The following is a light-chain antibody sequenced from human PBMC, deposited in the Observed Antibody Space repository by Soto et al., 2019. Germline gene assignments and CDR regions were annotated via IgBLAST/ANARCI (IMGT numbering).Light chain of an antibody. Sequence: QSVLTQPASVSGSPGQSITISCTGTSSDVGGYKYVSWYQQHPGKAPKLMIYEVSNRPSGVSNRFSGSKSGNTASLTISGLQAEDEADYYCSSYTSGITYVFGTGTKVTVL. J-gene: IGLJ1*01. CDR1: SSDVGGYKY. V-gene: IGLV2-14*01. CDR3: SSYTSGITYV. CDR2: EVS.